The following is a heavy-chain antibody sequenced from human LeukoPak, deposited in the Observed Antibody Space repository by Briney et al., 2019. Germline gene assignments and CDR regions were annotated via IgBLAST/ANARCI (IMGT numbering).Heavy chain of an antibody. CDR1: GFTFSGFA. J-gene: IGHJ4*02. V-gene: IGHV3-23*01. D-gene: IGHD5-18*01. CDR3: ARLRGYSYGYGDY. CDR2: ISGSGDNA. Sequence: GSLRLSCAASGFTFSGFAMSWVRRTPGKGLEWVSGISGSGDNALYADSVKGRFTISRDNAKNSLYLQMVSLRAEDTAVYYCARLRGYSYGYGDYWGQGTLVTVSS.